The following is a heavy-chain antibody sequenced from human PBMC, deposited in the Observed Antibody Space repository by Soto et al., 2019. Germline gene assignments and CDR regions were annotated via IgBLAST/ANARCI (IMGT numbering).Heavy chain of an antibody. Sequence: QVQLVESGGGVVQPGRSLRLSCAASGFTFSSYGMHWVRQAPGKGLEWVAVISYDGSNKYYADSVKGRFTISRDNSKNTLYLQMNSLRVEDTAVYYCAKSGMVYAYYYYYGMDVWGQGTTVTVSS. CDR1: GFTFSSYG. J-gene: IGHJ6*02. CDR3: AKSGMVYAYYYYYGMDV. D-gene: IGHD2-8*01. CDR2: ISYDGSNK. V-gene: IGHV3-30*18.